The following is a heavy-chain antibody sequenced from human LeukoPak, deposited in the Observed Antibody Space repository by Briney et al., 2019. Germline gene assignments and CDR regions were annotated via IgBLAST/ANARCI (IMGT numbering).Heavy chain of an antibody. CDR3: ARSGVPAAAAHYYYMDV. D-gene: IGHD2-2*01. CDR1: GFTFDDYA. CDR2: ISWDGGST. Sequence: PGGSLRLSCAASGFTFDDYAMHWVRQAPGKGLEWVSLISWDGGSTYYADSVKGRFTISRDNSKNSLYLQMDSLRAEDTALYYCARSGVPAAAAHYYYMDVWGKGTTVTVSS. V-gene: IGHV3-43D*03. J-gene: IGHJ6*03.